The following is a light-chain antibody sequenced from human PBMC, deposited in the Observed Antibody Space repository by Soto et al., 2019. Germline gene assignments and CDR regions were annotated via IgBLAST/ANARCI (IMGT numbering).Light chain of an antibody. CDR1: QSISSY. J-gene: IGKJ4*01. CDR3: QQSYSTPRT. CDR2: AAS. V-gene: IGKV1-39*01. Sequence: DIPMTQSPSSLSASVGDRVTITCRASQSISSYLNWYQQKPGKAPKLLIYAASSLQSGVPSRFSGSGSGTDFTLTISSLQPEDFATYYCQQSYSTPRTLGGGTKVEIK.